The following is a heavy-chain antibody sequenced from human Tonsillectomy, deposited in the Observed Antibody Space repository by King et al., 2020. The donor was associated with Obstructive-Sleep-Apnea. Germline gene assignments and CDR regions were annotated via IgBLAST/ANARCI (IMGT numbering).Heavy chain of an antibody. D-gene: IGHD3-16*01. Sequence: QLVQSGGGLVSPGGSLRLSCAASGFIFRDYYMSWIRQAPGKGLEWVSYITGAGTAVDYADSVKGRFTISRDNAQNSLYLQMNSLRAGDTAVYYCARGGLRVVDPWGQGTLVTVSS. CDR3: ARGGLRVVDP. CDR1: GFIFRDYY. CDR2: ITGAGTAV. J-gene: IGHJ5*02. V-gene: IGHV3-11*01.